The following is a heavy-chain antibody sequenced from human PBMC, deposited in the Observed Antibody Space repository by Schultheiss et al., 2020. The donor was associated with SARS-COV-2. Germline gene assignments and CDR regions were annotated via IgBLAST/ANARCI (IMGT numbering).Heavy chain of an antibody. Sequence: GGSLRLSCAASGFTFSSYSMNWVRQAPGKGLEWVSYISSSSSTIYYADSVKGRFTISRDNAKNSLYLQMNSLRAEDTAVYYCASLGRFDYWGQGTLVTVSS. CDR3: ASLGRFDY. CDR2: ISSSSSTI. J-gene: IGHJ4*02. D-gene: IGHD1-26*01. CDR1: GFTFSSYS. V-gene: IGHV3-48*01.